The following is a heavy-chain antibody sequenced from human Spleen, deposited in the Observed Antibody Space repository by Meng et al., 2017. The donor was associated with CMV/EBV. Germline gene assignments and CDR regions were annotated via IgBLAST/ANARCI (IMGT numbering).Heavy chain of an antibody. CDR2: VGGSGDNT. D-gene: IGHD1-26*01. V-gene: IGHV3-23*01. Sequence: GESLKISCAASGFTFSNYAMSWVRQAPGKGLEWVSGVGGSGDNTYDADSVKGRFAISRDNSKNTLYLPVSRLRVEDTAGYYCAKSHLPSGRIAGGRFDHWGQGTLVTVSS. J-gene: IGHJ4*02. CDR3: AKSHLPSGRIAGGRFDH. CDR1: GFTFSNYA.